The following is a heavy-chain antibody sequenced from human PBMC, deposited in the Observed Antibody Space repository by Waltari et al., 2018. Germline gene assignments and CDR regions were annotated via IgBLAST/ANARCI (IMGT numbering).Heavy chain of an antibody. V-gene: IGHV4-34*01. Sequence: QVQLQQWGAGLVKPSQTLSLTCAVYGGSFSVYCWSWLRQPPGQGLEWIGEINHSGSTNYNPSLKSRVTISVDTSKNQFTLKLSSVTAADSAVYYCTNWRRRAAAGKRLLGGMDVWGQGTTVTVSS. CDR3: TNWRRRAAAGKRLLGGMDV. CDR2: INHSGST. CDR1: GGSFSVYC. J-gene: IGHJ6*02. D-gene: IGHD6-13*01.